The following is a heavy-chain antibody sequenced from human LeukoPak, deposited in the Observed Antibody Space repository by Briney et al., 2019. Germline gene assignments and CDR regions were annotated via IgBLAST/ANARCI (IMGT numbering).Heavy chain of an antibody. V-gene: IGHV4-59*01. CDR2: IYYSGST. CDR3: ARALDAFDV. J-gene: IGHJ3*01. Sequence: AETLSLTCTVSGVSISSYYWSWIRQPPGKGLEWIGYIYYSGSTNYNPSLKSRVTISVDTSKNQFCLKLSSVSAADPAVYYCARALDAFDVWGQGTMVTVYS. CDR1: GVSISSYY.